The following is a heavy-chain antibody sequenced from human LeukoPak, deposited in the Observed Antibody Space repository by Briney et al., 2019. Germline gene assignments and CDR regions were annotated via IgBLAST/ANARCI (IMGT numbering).Heavy chain of an antibody. CDR3: AREAVVVPAAMRDAFDI. Sequence: ASVKVSCKASGYTFTSYYMHWVRQAPGQGLERMGIINPSGGSTSYAQKFQGRVTMTRDTSTSTVYMELSSLRSEDTAVYYCAREAVVVPAAMRDAFDIWGQGTMVTVSS. D-gene: IGHD2-2*01. CDR1: GYTFTSYY. J-gene: IGHJ3*02. V-gene: IGHV1-46*01. CDR2: INPSGGST.